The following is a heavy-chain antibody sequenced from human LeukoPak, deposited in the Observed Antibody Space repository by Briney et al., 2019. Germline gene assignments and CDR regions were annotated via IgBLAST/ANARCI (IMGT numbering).Heavy chain of an antibody. CDR3: ARDSPTSWGSGWYYFEY. CDR1: GFTFSSYA. J-gene: IGHJ4*02. V-gene: IGHV3-30*04. CDR2: VSYDGSDK. Sequence: GRSLRLSCAASGFTFSSYAMHWVRQAPGKGLEWVAAVSYDGSDKYYADSVKGRFTIPRDNSRNTLYLQMNSLRAEDTAVYYCARDSPTSWGSGWYYFEYWGQGTLVTVSS. D-gene: IGHD6-13*01.